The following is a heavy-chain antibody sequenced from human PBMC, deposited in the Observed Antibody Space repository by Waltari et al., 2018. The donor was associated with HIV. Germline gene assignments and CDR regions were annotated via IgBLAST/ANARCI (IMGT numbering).Heavy chain of an antibody. CDR3: AREKSPYDCWSGTQIWGNYGLDV. CDR1: GGSITGYY. Sequence: QVQLQESGPGLVKPSKTLSLTCRLSGGSITGYYWSWIRQPLGKGLEWIGYVYYSGNTNYSPSFKSRVTMSVETSMEQLSLKLTSVTAADTAVYYCAREKSPYDCWSGTQIWGNYGLDVWGPGTTVIVSS. V-gene: IGHV4-59*01. CDR2: VYYSGNT. D-gene: IGHD3-3*01. J-gene: IGHJ6*02.